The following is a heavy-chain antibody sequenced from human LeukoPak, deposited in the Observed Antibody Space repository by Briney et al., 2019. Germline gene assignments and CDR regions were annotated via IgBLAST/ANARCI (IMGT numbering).Heavy chain of an antibody. CDR3: ARGPYDTEYFQH. CDR1: GGTFRTHA. D-gene: IGHD3-16*01. CDR2: IIPVVGTP. Sequence: GASVKVSCKASGGTFRTHAITRVRQAPGQGLEWVGGIIPVVGTPDYAQKFQGRVTITADESTKTVYMEMSSLRSEDTAVYYCARGPYDTEYFQHWGQGTLVTVS. V-gene: IGHV1-69*13. J-gene: IGHJ1*01.